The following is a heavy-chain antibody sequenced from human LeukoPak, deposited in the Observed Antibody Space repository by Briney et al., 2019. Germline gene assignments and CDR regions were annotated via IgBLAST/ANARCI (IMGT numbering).Heavy chain of an antibody. CDR2: IRSKANSYAT. CDR1: GFTFSGSA. CDR3: TGKRAQLVRHYYYYYMDV. Sequence: PGGSLRLSCAASGFTFSGSAMHWVRQASGKGLEWVGRIRSKANSYATAYAASVKGRFTISRDDSKNTAYLQMNSLKTEDTAVYYCTGKRAQLVRHYYYYYMDVWGKGTTVTISS. D-gene: IGHD6-6*01. J-gene: IGHJ6*03. V-gene: IGHV3-73*01.